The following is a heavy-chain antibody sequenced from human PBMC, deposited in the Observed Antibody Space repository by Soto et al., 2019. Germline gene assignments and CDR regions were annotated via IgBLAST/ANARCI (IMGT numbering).Heavy chain of an antibody. V-gene: IGHV1-8*01. J-gene: IGHJ4*02. CDR2: MNPNNGKT. Sequence: QVQLVKSGADVKKPGASVKVSCKASGYTFTSYDISWVRQATGQGLEWMGWMNPNNGKTGYAQKFQGRVTMTRNTSITTAYMELSSLRFEDTAVYYCARGQHGDYVYWGQGTLVTVSS. CDR1: GYTFTSYD. D-gene: IGHD4-17*01. CDR3: ARGQHGDYVY.